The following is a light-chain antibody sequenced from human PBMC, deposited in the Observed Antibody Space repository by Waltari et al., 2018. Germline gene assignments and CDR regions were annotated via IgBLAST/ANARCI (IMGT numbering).Light chain of an antibody. CDR1: SGSIVSND. CDR3: QSYDSRNLV. Sequence: YTLTQPPSLSESPGRTVIISCNRSSGSIVSNDVHWFQQRPGSDPTIVIYENNLRPSGVPDRFSASIDRSSNSASLTISGLKTEDEADYFCQSYDSRNLVFGGGTKVTVL. J-gene: IGLJ2*01. CDR2: ENN. V-gene: IGLV6-57*03.